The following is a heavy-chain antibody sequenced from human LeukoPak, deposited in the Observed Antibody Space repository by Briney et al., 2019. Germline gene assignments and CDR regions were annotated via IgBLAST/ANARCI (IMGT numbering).Heavy chain of an antibody. J-gene: IGHJ6*02. Sequence: GGSLRLSCVASGFTLSSYGMSWFRQAPGKGLEWLSAISSSGSNTYYADSVKGRFTISRDNAKNTLSLQMNSLRAEDTAVYYCARGLYYGMDLWGQGTAVTVSS. CDR1: GFTLSSYG. CDR3: ARGLYYGMDL. V-gene: IGHV3-21*01. CDR2: ISSSGSNT.